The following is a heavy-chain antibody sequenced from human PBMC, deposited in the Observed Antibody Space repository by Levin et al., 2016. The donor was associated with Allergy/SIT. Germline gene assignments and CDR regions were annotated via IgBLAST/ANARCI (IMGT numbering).Heavy chain of an antibody. CDR2: IDPSDSYT. D-gene: IGHD1-1*01. Sequence: VRQMPGKGLEWMGRIDPSDSYTNYSPSFQGHVTISGDKSISTAYLQWRSLKASDTAMYYCARHFMGLSTNWFDPWGQGTLVTVSS. J-gene: IGHJ5*02. V-gene: IGHV5-10-1*01. CDR3: ARHFMGLSTNWFDP.